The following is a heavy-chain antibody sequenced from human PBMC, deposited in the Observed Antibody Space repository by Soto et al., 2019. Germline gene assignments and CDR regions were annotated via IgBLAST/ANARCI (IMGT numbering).Heavy chain of an antibody. CDR3: AGGVLAYCGGDCYIEYFQH. CDR2: IIPIFGTA. D-gene: IGHD2-21*02. J-gene: IGHJ1*01. Sequence: SVKVSCKASGGTFSSYAISWVRQAPGQGLEWMGGIIPIFGTANYAQKFQGRVTITADESTSTAYMELSSLRSEDTAVYYCAGGVLAYCGGDCYIEYFQHWGQGTLVTVSS. CDR1: GGTFSSYA. V-gene: IGHV1-69*13.